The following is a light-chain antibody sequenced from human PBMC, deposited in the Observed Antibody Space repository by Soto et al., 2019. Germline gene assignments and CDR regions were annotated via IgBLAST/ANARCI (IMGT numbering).Light chain of an antibody. CDR2: KAY. CDR3: QQYNDYPLT. CDR1: QSISSW. J-gene: IGKJ4*01. V-gene: IGKV1-5*03. Sequence: DIQMTQSPSTLSASVGDRVTIPCRASQSISSWLAWYQQKPGKAPKLLMYKAYNLESGVPSRFSGSGSGTEFTLTISSLQPDDFATYHCQQYNDYPLTFGGGTKVESK.